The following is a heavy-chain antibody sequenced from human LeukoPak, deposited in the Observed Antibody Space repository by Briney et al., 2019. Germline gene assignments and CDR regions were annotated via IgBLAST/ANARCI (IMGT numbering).Heavy chain of an antibody. CDR2: ISSSGSTI. V-gene: IGHV3-11*01. CDR3: ARERIFSGYNYGMDV. Sequence: GGSLRLSCAASGFTFSDYHMSWIRQAPGKGLEWVSYISSSGSTIYYADSVKGRFTISRDNAKNSLYLQMNSLRAEDTAVYYCARERIFSGYNYGMDVWGQGTTVTVSS. CDR1: GFTFSDYH. D-gene: IGHD7-27*01. J-gene: IGHJ6*02.